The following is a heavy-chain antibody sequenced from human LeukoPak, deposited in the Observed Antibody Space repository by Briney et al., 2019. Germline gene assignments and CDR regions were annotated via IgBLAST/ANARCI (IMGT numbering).Heavy chain of an antibody. D-gene: IGHD6-13*01. V-gene: IGHV5-51*01. J-gene: IGHJ4*02. CDR1: GYSFTSYW. Sequence: PGESLKISCKGSGYSFTSYWIAWVRQLPGKGLEWMGSIYPGDSSTKYSPSFQGQVTISADKSISTAYLQWRSLKASGTAMYYCARRFSTSWYFDYWGQGTLVTVSS. CDR3: ARRFSTSWYFDY. CDR2: IYPGDSST.